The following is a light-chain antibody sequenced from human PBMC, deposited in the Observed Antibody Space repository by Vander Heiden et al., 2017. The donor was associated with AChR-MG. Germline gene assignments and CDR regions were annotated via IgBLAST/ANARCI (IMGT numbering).Light chain of an antibody. J-gene: IGLJ1*01. CDR3: SSYTSSSTRV. CDR2: DVS. V-gene: IGLV2-14*01. Sequence: QSALTQPASVSGSPGQSITISCTATRRDVGGYNYVSWYQQHPGKAPKLMIYDVSKRPSGVSNRFSGSKSGNTASLTISGLQAEDEADYYCSSYTSSSTRVFGTGTKVTVL. CDR1: RRDVGGYNY.